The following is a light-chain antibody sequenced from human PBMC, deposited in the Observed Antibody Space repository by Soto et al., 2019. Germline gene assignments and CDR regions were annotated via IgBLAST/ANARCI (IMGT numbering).Light chain of an antibody. CDR2: AAS. J-gene: IGKJ1*01. CDR3: QQYSSWPPWT. V-gene: IGKV3-15*01. Sequence: EIAMTQSPATLSVSPGERATLSCRSSQTIDSRLAWYQLKRGHPPRLLIHAASTRATGIAPRFSGSGSGTEYTLTISSLQSEDFAVYFCQQYSSWPPWTFGPGTKVEI. CDR1: QTIDSR.